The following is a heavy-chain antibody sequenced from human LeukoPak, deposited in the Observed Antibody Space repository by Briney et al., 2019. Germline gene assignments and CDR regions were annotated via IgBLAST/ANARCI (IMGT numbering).Heavy chain of an antibody. J-gene: IGHJ4*02. V-gene: IGHV4-59*01. D-gene: IGHD5-24*01. CDR1: GGSISSYY. Sequence: SETLSLTCTVSGGSISSYYWSWIRQPPGKGLEWIGYIYYSGSTNYNPSLKSRVTISVDTSKNQFSLKLSSVTAADTAVYYCARGARREMATILVYWGQGTLVTVSS. CDR2: IYYSGST. CDR3: ARGARREMATILVY.